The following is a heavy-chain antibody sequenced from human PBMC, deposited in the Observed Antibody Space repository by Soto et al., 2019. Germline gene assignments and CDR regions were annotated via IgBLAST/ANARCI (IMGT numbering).Heavy chain of an antibody. Sequence: QVQLVESGGGVVQPGTSLRLSCVGSGFTFRSYVIHWVRQAPGKGLEWVALTSYDGSNKDYGDSLKGRFTISRDNSRNTVDLQMDSLRREDTALYYCARWGTTWGLDVWGQGTLVSVSS. V-gene: IGHV3-33*05. CDR2: TSYDGSNK. J-gene: IGHJ1*01. CDR3: ARWGTTWGLDV. D-gene: IGHD2-21*01. CDR1: GFTFRSYV.